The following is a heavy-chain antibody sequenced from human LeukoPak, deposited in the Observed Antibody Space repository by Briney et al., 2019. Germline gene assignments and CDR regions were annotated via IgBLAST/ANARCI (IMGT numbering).Heavy chain of an antibody. CDR3: ARTAAGKGCFDP. Sequence: SQTLSLTCAISGDSVSSNSAAWHWIWQSPSRGLEWLGRTYYRSKWFNDYAVSVKSRITINLDTSKNQFSLQLISVTPEDTAVYYCARTAAGKGCFDPWGQGTLVTVSS. CDR2: TYYRSKWFN. J-gene: IGHJ5*02. CDR1: GDSVSSNSAA. V-gene: IGHV6-1*01. D-gene: IGHD6-13*01.